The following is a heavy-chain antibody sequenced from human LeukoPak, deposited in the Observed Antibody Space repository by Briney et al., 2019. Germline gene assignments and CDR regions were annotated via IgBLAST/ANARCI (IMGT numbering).Heavy chain of an antibody. CDR2: IRYDGSNK. D-gene: IGHD6-6*01. CDR3: AKDPELVYPNYFDY. J-gene: IGHJ4*02. CDR1: GFTFSRHG. Sequence: TGRSLRLSCAASGFTFSRHGMHWVRQAPGKGLEWVAFIRYDGSNKYYADSVKGRFTISRDNSKNTLYLQMNSLRAEDTAVYYCAKDPELVYPNYFDYWGQGTLVTVSS. V-gene: IGHV3-30*02.